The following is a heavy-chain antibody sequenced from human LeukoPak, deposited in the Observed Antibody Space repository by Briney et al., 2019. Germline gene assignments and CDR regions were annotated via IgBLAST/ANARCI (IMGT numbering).Heavy chain of an antibody. CDR1: GDSVSSNNAA. Sequence: SQTLSLTCVISGDSVSSNNAAWNWIRQSPSRGLEWLGKTYYRSKWYDDSAVSVRSRITINPDTSKNQFTLKMNSVTPENTAVYYCAREAGSTGPVGAFDIWGQGTRVTVSS. D-gene: IGHD3-10*01. CDR2: TYYRSKWYD. V-gene: IGHV6-1*01. CDR3: AREAGSTGPVGAFDI. J-gene: IGHJ3*02.